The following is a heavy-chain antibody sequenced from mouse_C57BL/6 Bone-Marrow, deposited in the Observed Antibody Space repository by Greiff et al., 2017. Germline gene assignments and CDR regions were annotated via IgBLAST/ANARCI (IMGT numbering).Heavy chain of an antibody. J-gene: IGHJ1*03. V-gene: IGHV1-55*01. CDR3: ASPLYWYFDV. CDR2: FFPGSGST. CDR1: GYTFTSSW. Sequence: VQLQQPGAELVKPGASVKMSCKASGYTFTSSWITWVKLRPGQGLEWIGDFFPGSGSTNYNEKFKSKATLTVYPSSSTAYMQLSSLTSEDSEVYYCASPLYWYFDVWGTGTTVTVSS.